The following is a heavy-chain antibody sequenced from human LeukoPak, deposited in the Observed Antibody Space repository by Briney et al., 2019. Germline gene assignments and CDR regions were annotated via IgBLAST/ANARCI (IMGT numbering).Heavy chain of an antibody. CDR2: IRYVGINK. V-gene: IGHV3-30*02. CDR1: GFTFSTYG. Sequence: PGGSLRLSCAASGFTFSTYGMHWVRQAPGKGLEWVSFIRYVGINKYYADSVKGRFTISRDNSKNTLYLQMNSLRAEDTAVYYCAKGGGREGLGELSFYFEDKYYMDVWGKGTTVTISS. D-gene: IGHD3-16*02. J-gene: IGHJ6*03. CDR3: AKGGGREGLGELSFYFEDKYYMDV.